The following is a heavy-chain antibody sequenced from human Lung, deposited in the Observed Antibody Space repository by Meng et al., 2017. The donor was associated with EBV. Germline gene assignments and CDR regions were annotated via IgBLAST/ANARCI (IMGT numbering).Heavy chain of an antibody. CDR3: ARDSPLDGYSLLDY. CDR2: IDPNTGNP. CDR1: GYTFTSYA. J-gene: IGHJ4*02. Sequence: QLQLVQLGAEVKKPGASVKVSCRPSGYTFTSYAINWVRQAPGQGPDWMGWIDPNTGNPTYDQGFTGRFVFSLDTSVSTAYLQINSLRADDTAVYYCARDSPLDGYSLLDYWGQGTLVTVSS. D-gene: IGHD5-24*01. V-gene: IGHV7-4-1*02.